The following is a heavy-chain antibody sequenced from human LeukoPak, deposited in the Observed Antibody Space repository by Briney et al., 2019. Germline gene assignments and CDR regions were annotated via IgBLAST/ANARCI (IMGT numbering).Heavy chain of an antibody. Sequence: SETLSLTCTVSGGSISSSSYYWGWIRQPPGKGLEWIGTIFYSGSTYYNPSLKNRDTISVDTSKNQFSLKLSSVTAADTAVYYCARVVRSRFDYWGQGTLVTVSS. J-gene: IGHJ4*02. D-gene: IGHD1-26*01. CDR1: GGSISSSSYY. CDR2: IFYSGST. CDR3: ARVVRSRFDY. V-gene: IGHV4-39*01.